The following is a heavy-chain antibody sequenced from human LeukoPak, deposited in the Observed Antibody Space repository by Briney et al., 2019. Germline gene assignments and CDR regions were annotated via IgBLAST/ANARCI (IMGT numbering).Heavy chain of an antibody. Sequence: PGGSLRLSCAASGFTFSNYGIHWVRQAPGKGLEWVAVIWYDGSNKYCADSVKGRFTISRDNSRNTLSLQMNNLRAEDTAVYYCARPDSSGSSYYGLDVWGQGTTVTVSS. D-gene: IGHD6-25*01. CDR1: GFTFSNYG. V-gene: IGHV3-33*01. J-gene: IGHJ6*02. CDR3: ARPDSSGSSYYGLDV. CDR2: IWYDGSNK.